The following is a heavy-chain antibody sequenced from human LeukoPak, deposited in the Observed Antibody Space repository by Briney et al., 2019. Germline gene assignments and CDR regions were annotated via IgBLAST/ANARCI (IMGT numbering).Heavy chain of an antibody. CDR2: IYTSGST. CDR3: AIGKRDLDILNL. V-gene: IGHV4-61*02. J-gene: IGHJ5*02. D-gene: IGHD3-9*01. Sequence: SQTLSLTCTVSGGSISSGSYYWRWIRQPAGKGLEWIGRIYTSGSTNYNPSLKGRVTISVDPSKNQFSLKLSSVTAADTAVYYCAIGKRDLDILNLWGQGTLVTVSS. CDR1: GGSISSGSYY.